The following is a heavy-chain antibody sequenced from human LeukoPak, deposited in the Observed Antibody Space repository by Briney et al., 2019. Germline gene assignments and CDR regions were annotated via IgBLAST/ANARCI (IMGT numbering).Heavy chain of an antibody. D-gene: IGHD3-22*01. V-gene: IGHV3-53*01. J-gene: IGHJ4*02. CDR2: IYSDGTT. CDR3: ATYDTSGYLFAY. Sequence: GGPLRLSCAASGFIVSSNFMSWVRQAPGKGLEWVSLIYSDGTTYYADSVKGRFTISRDNSKNTLFLQMNNLGAEDTAEYYCATYDTSGYLFAYWGQGTLVTVSS. CDR1: GFIVSSNF.